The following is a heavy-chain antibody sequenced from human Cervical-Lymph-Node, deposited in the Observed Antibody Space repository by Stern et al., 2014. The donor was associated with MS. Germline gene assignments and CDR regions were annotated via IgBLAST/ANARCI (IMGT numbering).Heavy chain of an antibody. V-gene: IGHV3-66*01. CDR2: FYSGIST. Sequence: VQLVESGGTLVQPGGSLRLSCAASGSTVNSNYMTWVRQAPGKGPEWVSIFYSGISTYYAESVKGRFSFSIDNSKNTLYLQMNNLRVEDTAMYYCTREMAARRLDPWGQGTLVIVSA. D-gene: IGHD5-24*01. CDR1: GSTVNSNY. J-gene: IGHJ5*02. CDR3: TREMAARRLDP.